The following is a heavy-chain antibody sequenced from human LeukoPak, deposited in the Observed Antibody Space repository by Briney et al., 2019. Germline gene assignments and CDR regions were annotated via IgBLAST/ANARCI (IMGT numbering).Heavy chain of an antibody. J-gene: IGHJ4*02. CDR2: IKSDGSNT. CDR1: GFTFSRYW. V-gene: IGHV3-74*03. CDR3: VSFYETY. D-gene: IGHD2/OR15-2a*01. Sequence: GGSLRLSCAASGFTFSRYWMHWVRQAPGKGLVWVSRIKSDGSNTKYADSVKGRFSISRDNAKNTLYLQMNSLRAEDTAVYYCVSFYETYWGRGTLVTVSS.